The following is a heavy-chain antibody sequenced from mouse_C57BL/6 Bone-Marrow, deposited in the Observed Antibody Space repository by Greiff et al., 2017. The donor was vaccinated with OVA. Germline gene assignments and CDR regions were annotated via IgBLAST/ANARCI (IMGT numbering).Heavy chain of an antibody. J-gene: IGHJ4*01. D-gene: IGHD1-1*01. V-gene: IGHV1-74*01. CDR1: GYTFTSYW. CDR2: IHPSDSDT. Sequence: VQLQQPGADLVKPGASVKVSCKASGYTFTSYWMHWVKQRPGQGLEWIGRIHPSDSDTNYKQKFKGKATLTVDKSTSTAYMQLSSLTSEDSAVYYCAIWGGVVAKGAMDYWGQGTSVTVSS. CDR3: AIWGGVVAKGAMDY.